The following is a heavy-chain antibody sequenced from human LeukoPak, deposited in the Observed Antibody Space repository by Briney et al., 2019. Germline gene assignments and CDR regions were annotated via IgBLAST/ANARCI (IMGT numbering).Heavy chain of an antibody. Sequence: PGGSLRLSCAGSGFIVSSNYMSWVRQAAGKGLEWVSVIYGSSRTYYADSVKGRFTISRDNSKNTVYLQMDSLRAEDTAVYYCAKAQPPGSGYYAPFDYWGQGTLVTVSS. V-gene: IGHV3-66*01. D-gene: IGHD3-22*01. CDR2: IYGSSRT. CDR3: AKAQPPGSGYYAPFDY. CDR1: GFIVSSNY. J-gene: IGHJ4*02.